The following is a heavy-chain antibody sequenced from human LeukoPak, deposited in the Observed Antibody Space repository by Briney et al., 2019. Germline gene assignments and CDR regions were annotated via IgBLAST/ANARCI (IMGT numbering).Heavy chain of an antibody. Sequence: GGSLRLSCAASGFTFSSYSMNWVRQAPGKGLEWVSSISSSSSYIYYADSVKGRFIISRDNAKNSLYLQMNSLRAEDTAVYYCARAFTNWNYDYWGQGTLVTVSS. D-gene: IGHD1-7*01. CDR1: GFTFSSYS. CDR2: ISSSSSYI. V-gene: IGHV3-21*01. CDR3: ARAFTNWNYDY. J-gene: IGHJ4*02.